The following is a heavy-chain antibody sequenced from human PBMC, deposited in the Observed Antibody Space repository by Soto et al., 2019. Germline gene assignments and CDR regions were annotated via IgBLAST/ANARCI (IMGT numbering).Heavy chain of an antibody. Sequence: PSETLSLTCAVSGGSISSGGYSWIWIRQPPGKGLEWIGYIYHSGSTYYNPSLKSRVTISVDRSKNQFSLKLSSVTAADTAVYYCARGGGYCSSTSCYRSWFDPWGQGTLVTVSS. CDR3: ARGGGYCSSTSCYRSWFDP. CDR1: GGSISSGGYS. CDR2: IYHSGST. V-gene: IGHV4-30-2*01. J-gene: IGHJ5*02. D-gene: IGHD2-2*02.